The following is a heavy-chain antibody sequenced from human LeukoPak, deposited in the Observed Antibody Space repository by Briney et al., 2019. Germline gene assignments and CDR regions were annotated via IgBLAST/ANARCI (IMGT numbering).Heavy chain of an antibody. CDR3: AKDLSYTSGSSDY. D-gene: IGHD6-19*01. J-gene: IGHJ4*02. CDR2: ITSDGDNT. CDR1: GFTFXAFA. V-gene: IGHV3-23*01. Sequence: GSLRLSXAASGFTFXAFAMTWVRQAPGKGLEWVSTITSDGDNTYSADSVKGRITFSRDNSKNTLSLQLRSLRAEDTAVYYCAKDLSYTSGSSDYWGQGTLVTVSS.